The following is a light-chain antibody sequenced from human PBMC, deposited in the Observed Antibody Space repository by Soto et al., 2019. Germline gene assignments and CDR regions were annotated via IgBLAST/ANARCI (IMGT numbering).Light chain of an antibody. CDR2: DAS. Sequence: EFVLTQSPGTLSLSPGERATLSCRASQTVRNNYLARYQQKPGQAPRLLIYDASSRATGIPDRFSGGGSGTDFTLTISRLEPEDFAVYYCQQFSSYPLTFGGGAKVDSK. CDR3: QQFSSYPLT. J-gene: IGKJ4*01. CDR1: QTVRNNY. V-gene: IGKV3-20*01.